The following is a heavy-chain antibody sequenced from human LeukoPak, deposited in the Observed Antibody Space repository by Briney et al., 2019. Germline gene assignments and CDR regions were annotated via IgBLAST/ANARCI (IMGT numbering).Heavy chain of an antibody. CDR1: GXTFSSYG. V-gene: IGHV3-33*05. CDR2: ILFHGSNQ. D-gene: IGHD3-22*01. Sequence: GGSLRLSCAASGXTFSSYGMHWVRQTPGKGLEWVAVILFHGSNQYYADSVKGRFTISRDNAKNSLYLQMESLRAEDTAVYYCARGEYYYDGGYWGQGTLVTVSS. J-gene: IGHJ4*02. CDR3: ARGEYYYDGGY.